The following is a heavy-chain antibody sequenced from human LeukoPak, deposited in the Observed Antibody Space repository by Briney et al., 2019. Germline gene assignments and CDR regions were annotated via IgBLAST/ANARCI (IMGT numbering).Heavy chain of an antibody. D-gene: IGHD6-19*01. CDR3: ARLMRAVAGINDWYFDL. Sequence: SQTLSLTCTVSGGSISSGEYYWSWIRQPPGKGLEWIVYIYYSGSSYYNPSLKSRLTISVDTSKNQFSLKLSSVTAADTAVYYCARLMRAVAGINDWYFDLWGRGTLVTVSS. CDR2: IYYSGSS. V-gene: IGHV4-30-4*01. J-gene: IGHJ2*01. CDR1: GGSISSGEYY.